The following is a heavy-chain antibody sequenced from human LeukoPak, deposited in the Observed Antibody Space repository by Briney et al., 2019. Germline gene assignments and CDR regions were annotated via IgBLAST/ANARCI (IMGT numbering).Heavy chain of an antibody. J-gene: IGHJ2*01. Sequence: SETLSLTCTVSGGSISNYYWSWVRQPPGKGLEWIGYISYSGSTNYNPPLKSRVTISVDTSKNQFSLKLSSVTAADTAVYYCARRGNYYDSSGYYHHWYFDLWGPGTLVTVSS. CDR3: ARRGNYYDSSGYYHHWYFDL. V-gene: IGHV4-59*08. D-gene: IGHD3-22*01. CDR2: ISYSGST. CDR1: GGSISNYY.